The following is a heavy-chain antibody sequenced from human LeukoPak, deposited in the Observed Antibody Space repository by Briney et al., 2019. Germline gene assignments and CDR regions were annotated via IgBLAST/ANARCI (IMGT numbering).Heavy chain of an antibody. D-gene: IGHD6-19*01. CDR2: ISGSGGST. CDR3: AKDVVSGSSGWFDY. Sequence: GGSLRLSCAASGFTFSSYAMSWVRQAPGKGLEWVSAISGSGGSTYYADSVKGRFTISRDNSKNTLYLQMDSLRAEDTAVYYCAKDVVSGSSGWFDYWGQGTLVTVSS. CDR1: GFTFSSYA. V-gene: IGHV3-23*01. J-gene: IGHJ4*02.